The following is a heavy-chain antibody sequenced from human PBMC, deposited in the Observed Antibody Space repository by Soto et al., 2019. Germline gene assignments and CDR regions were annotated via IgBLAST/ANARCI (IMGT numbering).Heavy chain of an antibody. CDR1: GGTFSSYA. Sequence: QVQLVQSGAEVKKPGSSVKVSCKASGGTFSSYAISWVRQAPGQGLEWMGGIIPTFGTANYAQKFQGRVTITADESTSTAYMELSSLRSEDTAVYYCARDGRGYCISTSCYVWFDPWGQGTLVTVSS. V-gene: IGHV1-69*12. D-gene: IGHD2-2*01. CDR3: ARDGRGYCISTSCYVWFDP. CDR2: IIPTFGTA. J-gene: IGHJ5*02.